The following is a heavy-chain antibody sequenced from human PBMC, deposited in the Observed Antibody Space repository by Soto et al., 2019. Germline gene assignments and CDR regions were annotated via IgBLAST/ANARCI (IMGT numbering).Heavy chain of an antibody. CDR2: IYSGGIT. V-gene: IGHV3-53*01. J-gene: IGHJ6*02. Sequence: VGSLRLSCAASGFTVSSNYMSWVRQAPGKGLEWVSVIYSGGITFYADSVKGRFTIPRDNSKNTLYLQMNNLRGEDTAVYYCVRDFGSSSEGGMDVWGQGTTVTVSS. CDR1: GFTVSSNY. CDR3: VRDFGSSSEGGMDV. D-gene: IGHD6-6*01.